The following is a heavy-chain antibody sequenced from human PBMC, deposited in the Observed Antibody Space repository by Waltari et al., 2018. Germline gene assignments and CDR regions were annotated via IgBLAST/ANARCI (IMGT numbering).Heavy chain of an antibody. J-gene: IGHJ3*01. D-gene: IGHD3-3*02. V-gene: IGHV4-30-4*08. CDR2: IYYSGAT. Sequence: QVQLQESGPGLVKPSQTLSLACTVSGGSISRGDYYWSWIRQPPGKGLEWRGFIYYSGATYNNPSLKSRITKSLDTSQNPFSLRLSSVTAAATAVYYCARYIFAQDLGPRDSFDLWGHGTMVTVSS. CDR3: ARYIFAQDLGPRDSFDL. CDR1: GGSISRGDYY.